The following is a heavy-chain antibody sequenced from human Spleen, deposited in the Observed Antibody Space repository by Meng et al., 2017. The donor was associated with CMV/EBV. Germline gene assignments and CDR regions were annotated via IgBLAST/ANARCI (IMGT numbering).Heavy chain of an antibody. CDR1: YA. CDR3: AKDKLPNRYCSRTSCYPFDY. V-gene: IGHV3-23*01. J-gene: IGHJ4*02. CDR2: IGGSVGST. D-gene: IGHD2-2*01. Sequence: YAMTWVRPAPGKGLEWVSTIGGSVGSTYYADSVRGRFAISRDNSKNTLFLQMSSLRAEDTAVYYCAKDKLPNRYCSRTSCYPFDYWGQGTLVTVSS.